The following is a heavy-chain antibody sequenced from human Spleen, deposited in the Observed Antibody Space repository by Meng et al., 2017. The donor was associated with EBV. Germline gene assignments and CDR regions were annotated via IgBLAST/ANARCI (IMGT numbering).Heavy chain of an antibody. J-gene: IGHJ4*02. Sequence: VRSGVDWIAPGVSRLSSCAAFGFTFISDYMSWIRQPPGKGLEWVSLIYSCGTTYYADSVKGQFTISRDNSRNTLFLQMNSLRPDDTAVYYCTRESRLGATFESWGQGTLVTVSS. CDR3: TRESRLGATFES. V-gene: IGHV3-53*01. D-gene: IGHD1-26*01. CDR2: IYSCGTT. CDR1: GFTFISDY.